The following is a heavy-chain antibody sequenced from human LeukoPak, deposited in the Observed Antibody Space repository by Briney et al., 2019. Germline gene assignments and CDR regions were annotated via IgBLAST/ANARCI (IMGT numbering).Heavy chain of an antibody. J-gene: IGHJ3*02. D-gene: IGHD3-3*01. CDR3: AKDRSGHLDFDI. Sequence: GGSLTLSCVASGFTFDDYTVHWVRQAPGKGLKWVSGISWNSGSIGDADSVKGRVTISRDNAKNSLYLQMNSLRAEDTALYYCAKDRSGHLDFDIWGQGTMVTVSS. V-gene: IGHV3-9*01. CDR2: ISWNSGSI. CDR1: GFTFDDYT.